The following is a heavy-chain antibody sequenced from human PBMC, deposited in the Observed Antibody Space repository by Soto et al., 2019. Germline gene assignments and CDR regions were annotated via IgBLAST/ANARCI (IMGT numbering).Heavy chain of an antibody. CDR3: AKGYDRYGSGYEGFDT. V-gene: IGHV3-23*01. Sequence: PGGSLRLSCAASGFTFDTYAMAWVRQTPRKGLDWVSSISGVGDHTYYANSVKGRFTISRDSSENTVYPQMNSLRAEDTAVYFCAKGYDRYGSGYEGFDTWGQGTLVTVSS. D-gene: IGHD5-12*01. J-gene: IGHJ4*02. CDR1: GFTFDTYA. CDR2: ISGVGDHT.